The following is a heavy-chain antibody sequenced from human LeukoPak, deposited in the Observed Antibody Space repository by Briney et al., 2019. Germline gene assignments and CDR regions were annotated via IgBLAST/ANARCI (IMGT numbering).Heavy chain of an antibody. CDR3: ARGPSSNWSGLDF. V-gene: IGHV3-74*01. D-gene: IGHD6-13*01. J-gene: IGHJ4*02. CDR2: ISPTGSTT. CDR1: GFSFSGHW. Sequence: GGSLRLSCAASGFSFSGHWMHWARQLPGKGLVWVSRISPTGSTTSYADSVRGRFTVSRDNAKNTLYLQVNNLRAEDTAVYYCARGPSSNWSGLDFWGQGTLLTVSS.